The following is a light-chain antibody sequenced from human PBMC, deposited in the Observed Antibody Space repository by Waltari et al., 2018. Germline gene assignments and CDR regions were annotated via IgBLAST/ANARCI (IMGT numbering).Light chain of an antibody. CDR1: SLRSYY. CDR2: EKN. Sequence: TQDPAVSVAMGQTVRITCQGDSLRSYYASWYRQRPGQAPILVMYEKNNRPSGVPDRFSGSSSDNTASLTITGAQAEDEAYYHCHSRDASGVGGTFGGGTKLTVL. J-gene: IGLJ3*02. CDR3: HSRDASGVGGT. V-gene: IGLV3-19*01.